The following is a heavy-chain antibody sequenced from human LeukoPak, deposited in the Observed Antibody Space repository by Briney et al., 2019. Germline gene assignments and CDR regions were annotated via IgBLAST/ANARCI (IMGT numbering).Heavy chain of an antibody. Sequence: SETLSLTCTVSGGSISSYYWSWIRQPPGKGLEWIGYIYYSGSTNYNPSLKSRATISVDTSKNQFSLKLSSVTAADTAVYYCARYYYDSSGYYYGGEYYFDYWGQGTLVTVSS. CDR2: IYYSGST. CDR1: GGSISSYY. V-gene: IGHV4-59*01. D-gene: IGHD3-22*01. J-gene: IGHJ4*02. CDR3: ARYYYDSSGYYYGGEYYFDY.